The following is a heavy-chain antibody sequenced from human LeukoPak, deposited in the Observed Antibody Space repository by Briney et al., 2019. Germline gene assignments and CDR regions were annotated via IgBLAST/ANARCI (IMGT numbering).Heavy chain of an antibody. J-gene: IGHJ5*02. Sequence: SETLSLTCTVSGGSISSSSYYWGWIRQPPGKGLEWIGSIYYSGSTYYNPSLKSRVTISVDTSKNQFSLKLSSVTAADTVVYYCARHFSSSWSNWFDPWGQGTLVTVSS. CDR1: GGSISSSSYY. CDR3: ARHFSSSWSNWFDP. CDR2: IYYSGST. D-gene: IGHD6-13*01. V-gene: IGHV4-39*01.